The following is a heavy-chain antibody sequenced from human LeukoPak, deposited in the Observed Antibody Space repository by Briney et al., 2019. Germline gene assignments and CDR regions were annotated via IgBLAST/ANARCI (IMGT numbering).Heavy chain of an antibody. CDR3: ARVRADYDYVWGSYPFDY. CDR1: GGTFSSYA. D-gene: IGHD3-16*02. J-gene: IGHJ4*02. Sequence: ASVKVSCKASGGTFSSYAISWVRPAPGQGLEWMGRIIPILGIANYAQEFQGRVTITADKSTSTAYMELSSLRSEDTAVYYCARVRADYDYVWGSYPFDYWGQGTLVTVSS. CDR2: IIPILGIA. V-gene: IGHV1-69*04.